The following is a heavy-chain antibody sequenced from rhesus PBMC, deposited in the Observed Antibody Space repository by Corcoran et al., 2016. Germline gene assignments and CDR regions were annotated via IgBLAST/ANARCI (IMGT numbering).Heavy chain of an antibody. J-gene: IGHJ4*01. D-gene: IGHD6-43*01. CDR1: GYSISSGFY. V-gene: IGHV4-99*02. Sequence: QVQLQESGPGLVKPSETLSLTCAVSGYSISSGFYCGWIRQPPGKGLEFIGYIFGCSGSTYYNPSLKSRITISKDPSKNQFSLRLSSVTAADTAVYYCTRVQYSSSPIDYWGQGVQVTVSS. CDR3: TRVQYSSSPIDY. CDR2: IFGCSGST.